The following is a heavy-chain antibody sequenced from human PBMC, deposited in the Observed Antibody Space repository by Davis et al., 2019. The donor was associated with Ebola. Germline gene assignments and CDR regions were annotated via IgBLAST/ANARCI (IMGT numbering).Heavy chain of an antibody. J-gene: IGHJ6*02. CDR2: VHPGASHL. CDR1: GFTSGCCA. V-gene: IGHV5-51*01. CDR3: ARGGTDYYAMDV. Sequence: PGGSLRLSCTASGFTSGCCAMNWVRQAPGKGLEWMGNVHPGASHLRYSPSFQGQVTISADKSISTAYLQWSSLKASDTAMYYCARGGTDYYAMDVWGQGTTVTVSS.